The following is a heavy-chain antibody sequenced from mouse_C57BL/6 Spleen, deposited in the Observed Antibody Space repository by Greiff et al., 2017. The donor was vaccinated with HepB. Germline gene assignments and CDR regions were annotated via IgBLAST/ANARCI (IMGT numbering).Heavy chain of an antibody. J-gene: IGHJ2*01. V-gene: IGHV5-6*01. CDR3: ARHYGSSPWYFDY. CDR1: GFTFSSYG. Sequence: EVMLVESGGDLVKPGGSLKLSCAASGFTFSSYGMSWVRQTPDKRLEWVATISSGGSYTYYPDSVKGRFTISRDNAKNTLYLQMSSLKSEDTAMYYCARHYGSSPWYFDYWGQGTTLTVSS. D-gene: IGHD1-1*01. CDR2: ISSGGSYT.